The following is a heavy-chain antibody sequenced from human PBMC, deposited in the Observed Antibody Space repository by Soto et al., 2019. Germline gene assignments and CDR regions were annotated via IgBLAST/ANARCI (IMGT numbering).Heavy chain of an antibody. Sequence: QLQLQESGPGLVKPSETLSLTCTVSGGSISSSSYYWGWIRQPPGKGLEWIGSIYYSGSTYYNPPLKSRVTTSVDTSKNQFSLKLSSVTAADTAVYYCARRTVSPFFDYWGQGTLVTVSS. CDR1: GGSISSSSYY. CDR3: ARRTVSPFFDY. CDR2: IYYSGST. J-gene: IGHJ4*02. D-gene: IGHD3-22*01. V-gene: IGHV4-39*01.